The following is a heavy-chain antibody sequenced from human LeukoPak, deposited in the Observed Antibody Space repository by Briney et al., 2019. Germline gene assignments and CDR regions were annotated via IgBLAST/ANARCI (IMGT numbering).Heavy chain of an antibody. J-gene: IGHJ3*02. V-gene: IGHV1-2*02. CDR1: GYTFTGYY. CDR2: INPNSGGT. Sequence: ASVKVSCKPSGYTFTGYYMHWVRQAPGQGLEWMGWINPNSGGTNYAQKFQGRVTMTRNTSISTAYMELSRLSSDDTAVYYCARGGVFNLDSFDIWGQGTMVTVSS. CDR3: ARGGVFNLDSFDI. D-gene: IGHD3-16*01.